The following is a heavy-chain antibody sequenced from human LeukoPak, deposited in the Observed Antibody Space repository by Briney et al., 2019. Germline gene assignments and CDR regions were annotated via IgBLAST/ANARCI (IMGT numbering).Heavy chain of an antibody. V-gene: IGHV5-51*01. J-gene: IGHJ6*03. CDR3: ARHYLDIVVVPAARGVDYYYMDV. D-gene: IGHD2-2*03. CDR2: IYPGDSDT. CDR1: GYSFTSYW. Sequence: GESLKISCKGSGYSFTSYWIGWVRQMPGEGLERMGIIYPGDSDTRYSPSFQGQVTISADKSISTAYLQWSSLKASDTAMYYCARHYLDIVVVPAARGVDYYYMDVWGKGTTVTVSS.